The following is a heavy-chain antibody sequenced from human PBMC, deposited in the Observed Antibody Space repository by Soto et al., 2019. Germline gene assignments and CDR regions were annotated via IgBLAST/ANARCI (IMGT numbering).Heavy chain of an antibody. CDR1: GGSISSGDYY. J-gene: IGHJ5*02. Sequence: QVQLQESGPGLVKPSQTLSLTCTVSGGSISSGDYYWSWIRQPPGKGLEWIGYIYYSGSTYYNPSLKSRVTISVDTSKNQFSLKLSSVTAADTAVYYCARGEGIWFGELLNWFDPWGQGTLVTVSS. V-gene: IGHV4-30-4*01. D-gene: IGHD3-10*01. CDR2: IYYSGST. CDR3: ARGEGIWFGELLNWFDP.